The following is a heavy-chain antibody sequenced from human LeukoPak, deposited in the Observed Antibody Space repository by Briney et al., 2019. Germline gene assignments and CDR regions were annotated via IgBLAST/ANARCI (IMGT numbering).Heavy chain of an antibody. Sequence: VASVKVSCKASGYTFTSHGISWVRQAPGQGLEWMGWISAYNGNTNYAQKLQGRVTMTTDTSTSTAYMELRSLRSDDTAVYYCARVGPGRGAYYYYYGMDVWGQGTTVTVSS. CDR1: GYTFTSHG. V-gene: IGHV1-18*01. CDR2: ISAYNGNT. CDR3: ARVGPGRGAYYYYYGMDV. J-gene: IGHJ6*02.